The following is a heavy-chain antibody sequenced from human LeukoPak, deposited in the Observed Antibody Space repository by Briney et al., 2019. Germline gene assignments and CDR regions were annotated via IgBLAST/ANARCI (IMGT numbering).Heavy chain of an antibody. CDR1: GFTFTSYS. CDR3: ARVRRCSGGRCSSAGYLQH. V-gene: IGHV3-21*04. CDR2: ITSTSKYI. J-gene: IGHJ1*01. Sequence: PGGSLRLSCAASGFTFTSYSMNWVRQAPGKGLEWVSSITSTSKYIDYADSLKGRFTISRDNAKNSLYLQMNNLRVEDTAVYYCARVRRCSGGRCSSAGYLQHWGQGTLVTVSA. D-gene: IGHD2-15*01.